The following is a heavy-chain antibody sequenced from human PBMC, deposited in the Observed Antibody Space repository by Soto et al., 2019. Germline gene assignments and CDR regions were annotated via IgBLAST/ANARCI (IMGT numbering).Heavy chain of an antibody. V-gene: IGHV3-23*01. D-gene: IGHD1-7*01. J-gene: IGHJ4*02. Sequence: EVRLLESGGGLVKPGGSLRLSCATSGLTFSNYAMSWVRQAPGGGLERVSSMSGSSSTTYYADSVRGRFTISTDTSKNTLDLKMSSLRAEATALYYCAKNQELELPGVIDFWGQGTLVTVSS. CDR2: MSGSSSTT. CDR3: AKNQELELPGVIDF. CDR1: GLTFSNYA.